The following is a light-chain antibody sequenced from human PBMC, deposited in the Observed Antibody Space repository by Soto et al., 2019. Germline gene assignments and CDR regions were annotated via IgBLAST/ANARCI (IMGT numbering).Light chain of an antibody. Sequence: EIVLTQSPGTLSLSPGERATLSCRASQSVSSNYLAWYQQKPGQAPRLLIYGASSRATGIPDRFSGSGSGTDFTLTISRLEPEXFAVYYCQQYGSSPPITFGQGTRLEIK. J-gene: IGKJ5*01. V-gene: IGKV3-20*01. CDR1: QSVSSNY. CDR2: GAS. CDR3: QQYGSSPPIT.